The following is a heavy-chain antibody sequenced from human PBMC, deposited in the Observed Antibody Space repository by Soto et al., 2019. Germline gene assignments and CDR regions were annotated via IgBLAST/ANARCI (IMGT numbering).Heavy chain of an antibody. V-gene: IGHV4-34*01. CDR1: GGSFSGYY. Sequence: SETLSLTCAVYGGSFSGYYWSWIRQPPGKGLEWIREINHSGSTNYNPSLKSRVTISVDTSKNQFSLKLSSVTAADTAVFYCATHIAVAGTEVVAFDIWGQGTMVTVPS. CDR2: INHSGST. CDR3: ATHIAVAGTEVVAFDI. J-gene: IGHJ3*02. D-gene: IGHD6-19*01.